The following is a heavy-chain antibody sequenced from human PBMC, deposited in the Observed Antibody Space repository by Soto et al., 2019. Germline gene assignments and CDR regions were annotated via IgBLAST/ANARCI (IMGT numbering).Heavy chain of an antibody. D-gene: IGHD6-13*01. J-gene: IGHJ6*02. V-gene: IGHV1-69*13. CDR1: GGTLSYNA. Sequence: SVKVSCKASGGTLSYNAFSWVRQAPGQGLEWMGGIVTIFGTANHAQKFQGRVTITADESTSTAYMELSSLRSEDTAGYYCERNGAYSSSQFGIDVSGQGTSVTVYS. CDR3: ERNGAYSSSQFGIDV. CDR2: IVTIFGTA.